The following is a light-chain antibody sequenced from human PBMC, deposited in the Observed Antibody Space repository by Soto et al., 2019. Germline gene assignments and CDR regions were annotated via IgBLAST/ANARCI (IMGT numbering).Light chain of an antibody. CDR1: ESISSTN. CDR3: QQNNNWSWT. Sequence: EIVLKQSPGTLSFSQGERATLSCRASESISSTNLGWYQQKPGQAPRLLIYAASSRATDIPARFSGSGSGTDFTLTISSLQSEDFAVYFCQQNNNWSWTFGQGTKVDIK. V-gene: IGKV3D-15*01. J-gene: IGKJ1*01. CDR2: AAS.